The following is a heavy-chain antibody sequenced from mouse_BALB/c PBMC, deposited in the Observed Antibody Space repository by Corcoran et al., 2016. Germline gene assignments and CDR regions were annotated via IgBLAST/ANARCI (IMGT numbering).Heavy chain of an antibody. CDR1: GFNIRDTY. J-gene: IGHJ1*01. D-gene: IGHD4-1*01. Sequence: EVQLQQSGAELVKPGASVKLSCTASGFNIRDTYMHWVKQRPEQGLEWIGRIDPANGNTKYDPKFQGKATIKADTSSNTAYLQLSRLTSEDTAVYYCANWDWYVDVWGAGTTVTVSS. CDR3: ANWDWYVDV. V-gene: IGHV14-3*02. CDR2: IDPANGNT.